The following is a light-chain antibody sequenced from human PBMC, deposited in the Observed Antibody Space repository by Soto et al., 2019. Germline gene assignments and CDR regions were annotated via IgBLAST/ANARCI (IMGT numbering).Light chain of an antibody. CDR1: QDIRND. CDR3: LQHNSYPWT. CDR2: AAS. Sequence: DIQMTQSPSSLSASVGDRVTITCRASQDIRNDLVWYHQKPGKAPKCLIYAASSLQSGVPSRFSGSGSGTEFTLTISRLQPEDFTTFYCLQHNSYPWTFGQGTKVEIK. J-gene: IGKJ1*01. V-gene: IGKV1-17*01.